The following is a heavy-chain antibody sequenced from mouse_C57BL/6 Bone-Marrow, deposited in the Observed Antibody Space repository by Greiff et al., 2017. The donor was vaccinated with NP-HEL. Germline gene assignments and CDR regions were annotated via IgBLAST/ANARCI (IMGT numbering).Heavy chain of an antibody. CDR1: GFNIKDYY. D-gene: IGHD1-1*01. J-gene: IGHJ1*03. CDR2: IDPEDGET. Sequence: VQLQQSGAELVKPGASVKLSCTASGFNIKDYYMHWVKQRTEQGLEWIGRIDPEDGETKYAPKFQGKATITADTSSNTAYLQLSSMTSEDTAVYYCAEYYGSSDWYFGVWGTGTTVTVSS. CDR3: AEYYGSSDWYFGV. V-gene: IGHV14-2*01.